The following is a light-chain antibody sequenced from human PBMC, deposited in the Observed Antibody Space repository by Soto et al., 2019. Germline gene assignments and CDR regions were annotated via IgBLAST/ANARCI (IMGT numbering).Light chain of an antibody. J-gene: IGLJ1*01. CDR2: EVS. Sequence: QSALTQPPSASGSPGQSVTISCTGTSSDVGGYNYVSWYQQHPGKAPKLMIYEVSKRPSGVPDRFSGSKSGNTASLTVSGLKAEDEADYYCSSYAGSTGVFGTGTKLTVL. V-gene: IGLV2-8*01. CDR1: SSDVGGYNY. CDR3: SSYAGSTGV.